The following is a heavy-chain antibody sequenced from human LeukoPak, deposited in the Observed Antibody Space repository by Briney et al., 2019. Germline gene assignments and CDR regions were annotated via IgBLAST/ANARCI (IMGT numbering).Heavy chain of an antibody. CDR1: GGSISSYY. CDR2: IYTSGST. Sequence: SETLTLTCTASGGSISSYYWSWIRQPAGKGLEWIGRIYTSGSTNYNPSLKSGVTMSIDTSKNQFSLKLSSVTAADAAVYYCARASPCGGSCYYHGMDVWGQGTTVTVSS. CDR3: ARASPCGGSCYYHGMDV. D-gene: IGHD2-15*01. J-gene: IGHJ6*02. V-gene: IGHV4-4*07.